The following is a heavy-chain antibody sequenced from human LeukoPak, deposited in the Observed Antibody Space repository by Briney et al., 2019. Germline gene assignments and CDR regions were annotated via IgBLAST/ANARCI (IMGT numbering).Heavy chain of an antibody. CDR1: GFTFSSYA. Sequence: GGSLRLSCAASGFTFSSYAMSWVRQAPGKGLEWVSAISGSGGSTYYADSVKGRFTISRDNSKNTLYLQMNSLRAGDTAVYYCAKVKGYGGNPLHDAFDIWGQGTMVTVSS. CDR3: AKVKGYGGNPLHDAFDI. J-gene: IGHJ3*02. CDR2: ISGSGGST. D-gene: IGHD4-23*01. V-gene: IGHV3-23*01.